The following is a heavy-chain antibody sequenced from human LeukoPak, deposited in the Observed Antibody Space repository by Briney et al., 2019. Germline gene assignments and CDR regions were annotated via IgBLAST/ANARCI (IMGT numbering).Heavy chain of an antibody. V-gene: IGHV3-30*02. CDR3: ARRYSGSYYFDY. CDR2: IRYDGSNK. J-gene: IGHJ4*02. D-gene: IGHD1-26*01. Sequence: GGSLRLSCAASGFTFSSYGMHWVRQAPGKGLEWVAFIRYDGSNKYYADSVKGRFTISRDDSKNTLYLQMNSLRAEDTAVYYCARRYSGSYYFDYWGQGTLVTVSS. CDR1: GFTFSSYG.